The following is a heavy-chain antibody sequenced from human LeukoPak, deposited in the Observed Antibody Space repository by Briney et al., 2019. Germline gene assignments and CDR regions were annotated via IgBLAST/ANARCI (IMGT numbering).Heavy chain of an antibody. Sequence: ASVTVSCKASGYTFTGYDINWVRQAPGQGLEWMGWINPNSGGTNYAQKFQGRVTMTRDTSISTAYMELTRLRSDDTAVYYCARDRDYYDSSGYYPLDYWGQGSLVTVSS. V-gene: IGHV1-2*02. CDR3: ARDRDYYDSSGYYPLDY. J-gene: IGHJ4*02. D-gene: IGHD3-22*01. CDR1: GYTFTGYD. CDR2: INPNSGGT.